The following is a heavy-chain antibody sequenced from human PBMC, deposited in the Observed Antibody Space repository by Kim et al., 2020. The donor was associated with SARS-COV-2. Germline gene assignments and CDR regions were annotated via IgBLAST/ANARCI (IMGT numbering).Heavy chain of an antibody. V-gene: IGHV1-24*01. Sequence: ASVKVSCKVSGYTLTELSMHWVRQAPGKGLEWMGGFDPEDGETIYAQKFQGRVTMTEDTSTDTAYMELSSLRSEDTAVYYCATDIAARGYFDYWGQGTLVTVSS. CDR2: FDPEDGET. CDR3: ATDIAARGYFDY. J-gene: IGHJ4*02. CDR1: GYTLTELS. D-gene: IGHD6-6*01.